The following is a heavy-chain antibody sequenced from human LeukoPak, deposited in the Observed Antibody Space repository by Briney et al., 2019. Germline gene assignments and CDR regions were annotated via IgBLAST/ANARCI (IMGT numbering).Heavy chain of an antibody. V-gene: IGHV1-18*01. CDR2: ISAYNGNT. CDR3: ARGDCSGGSCFLPEYLRH. D-gene: IGHD2-15*01. J-gene: IGHJ1*01. Sequence: ASVKVSCKASGYTVASYSISWVRQAPGHGLEWMGWISAYNGNTNYAQKLKGRVTMTTDTSTNTAYMELRSLRSDDTAVYYCARGDCSGGSCFLPEYLRHRGQGTLVTVSS. CDR1: GYTVASYS.